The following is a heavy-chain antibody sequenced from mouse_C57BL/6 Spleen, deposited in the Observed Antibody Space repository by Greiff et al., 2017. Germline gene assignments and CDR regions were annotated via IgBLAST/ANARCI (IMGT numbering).Heavy chain of an antibody. Sequence: EVQLQQSGPELVKPGASVKISCKASGYSFTGYYMNWVKQSPEKSLEWIGEINPSTGGTTYNQKFKAKATLTVAKSSSTAYMQLKSLTSEDSAVYYCARWAYDYDPDWYFDVWGTGTTVTVSS. D-gene: IGHD2-4*01. V-gene: IGHV1-42*01. CDR1: GYSFTGYY. CDR3: ARWAYDYDPDWYFDV. CDR2: INPSTGGT. J-gene: IGHJ1*03.